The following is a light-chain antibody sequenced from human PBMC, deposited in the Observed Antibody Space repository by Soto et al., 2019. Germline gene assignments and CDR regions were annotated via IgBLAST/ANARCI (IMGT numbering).Light chain of an antibody. J-gene: IGKJ1*01. CDR2: DVS. CDR3: QQYNTYWT. Sequence: EIQMTQSPSSVSASVGDRVTITCRASQGISTWLAWYQQKPGKAPKLLIYDVSSLESGVPSRFSGSGSGTEFTLTISSLQPDDFASYYCQQYNTYWTFGQGTKVDIK. V-gene: IGKV1-5*01. CDR1: QGISTW.